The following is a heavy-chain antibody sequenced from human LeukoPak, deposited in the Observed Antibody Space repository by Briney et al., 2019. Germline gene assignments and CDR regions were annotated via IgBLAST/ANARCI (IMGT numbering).Heavy chain of an antibody. CDR3: ARRAMIRGVIYFDY. V-gene: IGHV3-11*01. D-gene: IGHD3-10*01. CDR2: ISSNGRTI. Sequence: PGGSLRLSCAASGFTFSDYYMSWIRQAPGKGLELISYISSNGRTIYYADSVKGRFTISRDNAQKSLYLQMNSLRAEDTAVYYCARRAMIRGVIYFDYWGQGTLVTVSS. J-gene: IGHJ4*02. CDR1: GFTFSDYY.